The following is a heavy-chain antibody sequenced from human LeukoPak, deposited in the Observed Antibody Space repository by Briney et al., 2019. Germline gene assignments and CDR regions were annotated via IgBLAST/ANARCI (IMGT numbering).Heavy chain of an antibody. Sequence: PGGSLRLSCAASGFTFSSYAMSWIRQAPGKGLEWVSYISSSGSTIYYADSVKGRFTISRDNAKNSLYLQMNSLRAEDTAVYYCARELGYSNFIHGEDYWGQGTLVTVSS. J-gene: IGHJ4*02. CDR2: ISSSGSTI. D-gene: IGHD4-11*01. CDR3: ARELGYSNFIHGEDY. CDR1: GFTFSSYA. V-gene: IGHV3-11*01.